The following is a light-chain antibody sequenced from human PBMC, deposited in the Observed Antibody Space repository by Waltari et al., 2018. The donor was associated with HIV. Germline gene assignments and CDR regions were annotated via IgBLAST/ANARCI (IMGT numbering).Light chain of an antibody. J-gene: IGKJ1*01. Sequence: EIVLTQSPGALSLSTGERATLSCRASQSVSSSSLAWYQQKPGQAPTILIYGASPRATGIPDRFSGSGSGTDFTLTISRLEPEDFAVYYCQQYGTSPRTFGQGTKVEIK. CDR1: QSVSSSS. V-gene: IGKV3-20*01. CDR3: QQYGTSPRT. CDR2: GAS.